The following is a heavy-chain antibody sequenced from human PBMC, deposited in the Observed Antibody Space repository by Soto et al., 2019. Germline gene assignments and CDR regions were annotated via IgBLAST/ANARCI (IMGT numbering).Heavy chain of an antibody. Sequence: PATLSLKWPASGVSVSKFDGVWICPPDGKGLEWIGRIYSSGSINYNPSLKSRVTMSVDTSKNQFSLQVSSVTAADTAVEDGARVVEGTVGITTVGDWVQATLVTVS. J-gene: IGHJ4*02. V-gene: IGHV4-4*07. CDR2: IYSSGSI. D-gene: IGHD3-10*01. CDR3: ARVVEGTVGITTVGD. CDR1: GVSVSKFD.